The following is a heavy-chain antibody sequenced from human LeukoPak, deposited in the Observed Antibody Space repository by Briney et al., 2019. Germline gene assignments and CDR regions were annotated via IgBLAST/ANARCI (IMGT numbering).Heavy chain of an antibody. CDR1: GYTFTDYY. Sequence: ASVKVFCKASGYTFTDYYMHWVRQAPGQGLEWMGWINPNSGDTYYAPKFQGRVTMTRDTSISTAYMELSRLRSDDTAVYYCARDGTMSTRAPGGVPDYWGQGTLVTVSS. D-gene: IGHD3-10*02. V-gene: IGHV1-2*02. CDR2: INPNSGDT. CDR3: ARDGTMSTRAPGGVPDY. J-gene: IGHJ4*02.